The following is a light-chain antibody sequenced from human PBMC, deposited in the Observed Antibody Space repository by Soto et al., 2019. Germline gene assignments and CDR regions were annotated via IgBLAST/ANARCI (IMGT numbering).Light chain of an antibody. CDR1: QSVSRN. V-gene: IGKV3-15*01. CDR3: QQYSNWSRA. J-gene: IGKJ1*01. CDR2: GAS. Sequence: EIVMTQSPATLYVSPGERATLSCRASQSVSRNLAWYQQKPGQAPRLLIYGASTRATGIPARFSGSGSGTEFTLTISCLQSEDVAVYYCQQYSNWSRAFGQWNKVDIK.